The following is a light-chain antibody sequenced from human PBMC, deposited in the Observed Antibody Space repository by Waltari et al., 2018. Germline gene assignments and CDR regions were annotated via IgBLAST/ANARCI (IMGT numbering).Light chain of an antibody. CDR1: KLGDTY. J-gene: IGLJ2*01. CDR3: QAWDSSTHVV. Sequence: SSELTQPPSVSVSPGQTASITCSGDKLGDTYACWYQQKPGQSPVLVIYQDSKRPSGIPERFSGSNSGNTATLTISGTQAMDEADYYCQAWDSSTHVVFGGGTKLTVL. V-gene: IGLV3-1*01. CDR2: QDS.